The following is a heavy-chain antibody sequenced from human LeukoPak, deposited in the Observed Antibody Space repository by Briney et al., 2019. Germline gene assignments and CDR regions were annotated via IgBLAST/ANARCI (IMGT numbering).Heavy chain of an antibody. CDR1: GGTFSSYA. V-gene: IGHV1-69*06. Sequence: ASVKVSCKASGGTFSSYAISWVRQVPGQGLEWMGGIIPIFGTANYAQKFQGRVTITADKSTSTAYMELSSLRSEDTAVYYCATSPGLGYSSSLTGVDYWGQGTLVTVSS. CDR2: IIPIFGTA. J-gene: IGHJ4*02. CDR3: ATSPGLGYSSSLTGVDY. D-gene: IGHD6-6*01.